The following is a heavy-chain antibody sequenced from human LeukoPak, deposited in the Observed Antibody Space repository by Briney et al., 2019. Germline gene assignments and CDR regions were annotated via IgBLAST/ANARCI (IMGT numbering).Heavy chain of an antibody. Sequence: GGSLRLSCAASGFTFSSYWMHWVRQAPGKGLEWVSAISGSGGSTYYADSVKGRFTISRDNSKNTLYLQMNSLRAEDTAVYYCAKASSIVIVVGLGFDYWGQGTLVTVSS. CDR2: ISGSGGST. J-gene: IGHJ4*02. CDR1: GFTFSSYW. D-gene: IGHD2-2*01. V-gene: IGHV3-23*01. CDR3: AKASSIVIVVGLGFDY.